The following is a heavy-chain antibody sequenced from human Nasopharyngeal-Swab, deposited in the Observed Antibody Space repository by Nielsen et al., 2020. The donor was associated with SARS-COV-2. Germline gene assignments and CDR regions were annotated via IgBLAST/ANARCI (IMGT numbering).Heavy chain of an antibody. CDR1: GYTFTSYA. CDR3: ARDEDCSSTSCSPYYYYGMDV. V-gene: IGHV1-3*01. CDR2: INAGNGNT. Sequence: ASVKVSCKASGYTFTSYAMHWVRQAPGQRLEWMGWINAGNGNTKYSQKFQGRATITRDTSASTAYMELSSLRSEDTAVYYCARDEDCSSTSCSPYYYYGMDVWGQGTTVTVSS. D-gene: IGHD2-2*01. J-gene: IGHJ6*02.